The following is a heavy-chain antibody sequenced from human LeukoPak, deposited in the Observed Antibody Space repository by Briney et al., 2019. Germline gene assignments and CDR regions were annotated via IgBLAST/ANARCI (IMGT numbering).Heavy chain of an antibody. CDR3: ATLHYYDSSGYYPLFDY. CDR2: INPSGGST. J-gene: IGHJ4*02. CDR1: GYTFTSYY. V-gene: IGHV1-46*01. Sequence: ASVKVSCKASGYTFTSYYMHWVRQAPGQGLEWMGIINPSGGSTSHAQKFQGRVTMTRDTSISTAYMELSRLRSDDTAVYYCATLHYYDSSGYYPLFDYWGQGTLVTVSS. D-gene: IGHD3-22*01.